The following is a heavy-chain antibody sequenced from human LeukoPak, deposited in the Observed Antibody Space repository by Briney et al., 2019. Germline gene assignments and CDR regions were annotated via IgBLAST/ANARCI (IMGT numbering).Heavy chain of an antibody. CDR1: GFTFSSYE. J-gene: IGHJ4*02. V-gene: IGHV3-48*03. D-gene: IGHD3-22*01. Sequence: PGGSLRLSCAASGFTFSSYEMNWVRQAPGKGLEWVSYISSSGSTIYYADSVKGRFTISRDNAKNSLYLQMNSLRAEDTAVYYCAKAQYYYDSSGYYYASVNDYWGQGTLVTVSS. CDR3: AKAQYYYDSSGYYYASVNDY. CDR2: ISSSGSTI.